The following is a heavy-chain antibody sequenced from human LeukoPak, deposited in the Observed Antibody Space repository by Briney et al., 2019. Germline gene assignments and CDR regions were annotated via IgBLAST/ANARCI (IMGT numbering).Heavy chain of an antibody. V-gene: IGHV1-69*04. CDR3: TRDQNVRGVAAGMEGWFDP. Sequence: SVKVSCKTSGDTFNNFVISWVRQAPGQGLEWMARIIPKFDLTKIAQKFEGRVTITADTSTSTVYLELSNVRSDDTAIYYCTRDQNVRGVAAGMEGWFDPWGQGTLVTVSS. CDR1: GDTFNNFV. D-gene: IGHD1-1*01. J-gene: IGHJ5*02. CDR2: IIPKFDLT.